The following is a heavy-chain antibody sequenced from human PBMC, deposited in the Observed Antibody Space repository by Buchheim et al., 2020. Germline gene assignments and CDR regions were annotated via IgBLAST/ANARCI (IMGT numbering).Heavy chain of an antibody. CDR1: GFTFSSYC. Sequence: VQLVESGGGLVKPGGSLRLSCAASGFTFSSYCMSWVRQAPGKGLEWVANIKQGASTKHYVDSVKGRFTISRDNAKNSLYLQMSSLRAEDTIIYCCVREGREAYGMDVWGQGTT. V-gene: IGHV3-7*01. CDR3: VREGREAYGMDV. CDR2: IKQGASTK. J-gene: IGHJ6*02.